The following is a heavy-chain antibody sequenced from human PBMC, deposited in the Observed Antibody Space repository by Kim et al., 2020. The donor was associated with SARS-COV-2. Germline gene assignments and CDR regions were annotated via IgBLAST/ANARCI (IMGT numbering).Heavy chain of an antibody. CDR1: GFTFSSHW. J-gene: IGHJ5*02. Sequence: GGSLRLSCAASGFTFSSHWMSWVRQAPGKGLEWVANIKQDGSEKYYVDSVKGRFTISRDNAKNSLYLQMNSLRAEDTAVYYCAREPGIAAAGKVLFDPWGQGTLVTVPS. CDR3: AREPGIAAAGKVLFDP. CDR2: IKQDGSEK. V-gene: IGHV3-7*01. D-gene: IGHD6-13*01.